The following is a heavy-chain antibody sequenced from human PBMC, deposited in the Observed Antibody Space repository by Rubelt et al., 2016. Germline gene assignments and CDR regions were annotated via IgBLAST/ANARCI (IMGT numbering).Heavy chain of an antibody. CDR2: INHSGST. CDR3: ARGRYGSGSST. Sequence: QVQLQESGPGLVKPSETLSLTCTVSGGSISSYYWSWIRQPPGKGLEWIGEINHSGSTNYNPSLKSRVTISVDTSKNQFSLKLSSVTAADTAVYYCARGRYGSGSSTWGQGTLVTVSS. CDR1: GGSISSYY. D-gene: IGHD3-10*01. V-gene: IGHV4-59*12. J-gene: IGHJ5*02.